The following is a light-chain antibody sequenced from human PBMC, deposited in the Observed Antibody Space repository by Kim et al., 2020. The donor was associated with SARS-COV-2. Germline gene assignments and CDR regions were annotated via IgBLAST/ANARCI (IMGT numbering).Light chain of an antibody. J-gene: IGLJ2*01. V-gene: IGLV1-40*01. CDR2: GNS. Sequence: RGTSSGTGSSSNIGAGYDVHWYQQLPGTAPKLLIYGNSNRPSGVPDRFSGSKSGTSASLAITGLQAEDEADYYCQSYDSSLSGVVFGGGTQLTVL. CDR3: QSYDSSLSGVV. CDR1: SSNIGAGYD.